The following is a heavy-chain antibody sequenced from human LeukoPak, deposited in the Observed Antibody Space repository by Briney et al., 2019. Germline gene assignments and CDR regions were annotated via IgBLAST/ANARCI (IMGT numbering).Heavy chain of an antibody. CDR2: IFYSGIT. CDR3: ARAGTTMTRVDS. Sequence: SETLSLTCSVSGGSLSSTYYYWAWIRQPPGKGLEWIGSIFYSGITYYSPSLKSRVTISVDASKNQFSLKLSSVTAADTAVYYCARAGTTMTRVDSWGQGTLVTVSS. J-gene: IGHJ4*02. V-gene: IGHV4-39*01. CDR1: GGSLSSTYYY. D-gene: IGHD4-17*01.